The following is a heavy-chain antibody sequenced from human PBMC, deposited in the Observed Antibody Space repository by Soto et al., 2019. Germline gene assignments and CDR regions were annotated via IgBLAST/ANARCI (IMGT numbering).Heavy chain of an antibody. CDR1: GGSISSSSYY. CDR3: ARHPYYDFWSGYPTNWFDP. J-gene: IGHJ5*02. V-gene: IGHV4-39*01. D-gene: IGHD3-3*01. CDR2: IYYSGST. Sequence: PSETLSLTCTVSGGSISSSSYYWGWIRQPPGKGLEWIGSIYYSGSTYYNPSLKSRVTISVDTSKNQFSLKLSSVTAADTAVYYCARHPYYDFWSGYPTNWFDPWGQGTLVTVSS.